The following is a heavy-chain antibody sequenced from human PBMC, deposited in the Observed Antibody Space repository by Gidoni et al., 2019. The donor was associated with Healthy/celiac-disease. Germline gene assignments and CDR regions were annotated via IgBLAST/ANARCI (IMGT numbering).Heavy chain of an antibody. CDR1: GGSISSGSYY. V-gene: IGHV4-61*02. D-gene: IGHD6-13*01. J-gene: IGHJ6*02. CDR3: ARGGSSSWYGMDV. Sequence: QVQLQESGPGLVKPSQTLSLTCTVSGGSISSGSYYWSWIRPPAGKGLEWIGRIYTSGSTNYNPSLKSRVTISVDTSKNQFSLKLSSVTAADTAVYYCARGGSSSWYGMDVWGQGTTVTVSS. CDR2: IYTSGST.